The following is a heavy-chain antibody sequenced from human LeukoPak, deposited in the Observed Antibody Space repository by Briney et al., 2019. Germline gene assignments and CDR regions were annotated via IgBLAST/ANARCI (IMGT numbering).Heavy chain of an antibody. V-gene: IGHV3-23*01. J-gene: IGHJ4*02. CDR2: ITPGGGT. D-gene: IGHD2-15*01. CDR1: EFTFSSYV. CDR3: AGYCSGGSCNAAGY. Sequence: GGCLRLSCAASEFTFSSYVMAWVRQAPGKGLEWVSTITPGGGTYYADSVKGRFTISRDNSKNTLYLQMNSLRAEDTAVYYCAGYCSGGSCNAAGYRGQGTLVTVSS.